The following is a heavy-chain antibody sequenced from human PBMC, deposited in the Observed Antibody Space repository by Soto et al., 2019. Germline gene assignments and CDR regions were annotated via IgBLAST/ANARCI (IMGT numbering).Heavy chain of an antibody. CDR3: THRVRYRDGV. CDR1: GFSLSSNGVG. CDR2: IFGDDDK. Sequence: QITLSESGPTLVKPTQPLTLTCSVSGFSLSSNGVGVAWIREHPGKARQWLALIFGDDDKRYSPSLKGRLMITDDTSKNLVVRRMTTMDPVDTGTYYCTHRVRYRDGVWGPGTMVTVSS. V-gene: IGHV2-5*02. D-gene: IGHD5-12*01. J-gene: IGHJ3*01.